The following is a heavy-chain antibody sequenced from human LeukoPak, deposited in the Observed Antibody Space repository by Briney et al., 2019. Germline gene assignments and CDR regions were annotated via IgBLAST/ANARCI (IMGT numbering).Heavy chain of an antibody. V-gene: IGHV1-24*01. J-gene: IGHJ5*02. D-gene: IGHD6-13*01. CDR2: FDPEDGET. CDR3: AIATADGPGAIEDWFDP. CDR1: GYTLTELS. Sequence: GASVKVSCKVSGYTLTELSMHWVRQAPGKGLEWMGGFDPEDGETIYAQKFQGRVTMTEDTSTDTAYMELSSLRSEDTAVYYCAIATADGPGAIEDWFDPWGQGTLVTVSS.